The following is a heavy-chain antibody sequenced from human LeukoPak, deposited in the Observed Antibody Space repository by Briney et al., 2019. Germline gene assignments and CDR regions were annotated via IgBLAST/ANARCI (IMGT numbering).Heavy chain of an antibody. J-gene: IGHJ1*01. V-gene: IGHV4-59*08. CDR1: GGSISNYY. CDR2: IYYSGST. D-gene: IGHD6-13*01. CDR3: ARHGGYSSPYLH. Sequence: SETLSLTCTVSGGSISNYYWSWIRQPPGKGLECIGYIYYSGSTNYNPSLKSRVTISVDTSKNQFSLKLSSVTAAGTAVYYCARHGGYSSPYLHWGQGTLVTVSS.